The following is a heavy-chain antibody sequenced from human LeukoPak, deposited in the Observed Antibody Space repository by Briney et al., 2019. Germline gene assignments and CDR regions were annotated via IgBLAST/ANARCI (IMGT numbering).Heavy chain of an antibody. J-gene: IGHJ4*02. Sequence: SETLSLTCTVSGGSIRSYYWSWIRQPPGKGLEWIGYVYFSESTKYNPSLKSRVTISIDTSKSQFSLRLSSVTAADTAVYYCASFSGYGGNFFDYWGQGTLVTVSS. D-gene: IGHD4-23*01. CDR1: GGSIRSYY. CDR3: ASFSGYGGNFFDY. V-gene: IGHV4-4*08. CDR2: VYFSEST.